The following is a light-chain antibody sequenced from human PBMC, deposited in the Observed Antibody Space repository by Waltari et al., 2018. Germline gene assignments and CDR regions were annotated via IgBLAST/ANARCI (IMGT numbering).Light chain of an antibody. Sequence: QLLLTQSPSASAPLGASVQLTCTASSGPSHYAIAWHQQHPHKGPRYLMKVNSDGSHSKGDGIPDRFSGSSSGAERYLTIASLQSEDEADYYCQTGGFGIWVFGGGTKLTVL. CDR3: QTGGFGIWV. CDR2: VNSDGSH. V-gene: IGLV4-69*01. CDR1: SGPSHYA. J-gene: IGLJ3*02.